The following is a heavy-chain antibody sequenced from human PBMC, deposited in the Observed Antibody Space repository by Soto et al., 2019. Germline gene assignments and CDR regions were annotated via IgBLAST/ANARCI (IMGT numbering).Heavy chain of an antibody. CDR1: GYTFTSYD. V-gene: IGHV1-8*01. CDR3: ARDSHRLSYYYGMDV. CDR2: MNPNSGNT. J-gene: IGHJ6*02. Sequence: GASVKVSCKASGYTFTSYDINWVRQATGQGLEWMGWMNPNSGNTGYAQKFQGRVTMTRNTSISTACMELSSLRSEDTAVYYCARDSHRLSYYYGMDVWGQGTTLTVSS. D-gene: IGHD4-4*01.